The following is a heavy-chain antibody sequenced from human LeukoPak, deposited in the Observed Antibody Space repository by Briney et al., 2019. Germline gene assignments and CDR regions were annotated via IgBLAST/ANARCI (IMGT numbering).Heavy chain of an antibody. CDR3: ARTMVRGVAYGGMDV. CDR2: ISSSGSTI. CDR1: GFTFSDYY. J-gene: IGHJ6*02. V-gene: IGHV3-11*04. D-gene: IGHD3-10*01. Sequence: GGSLRLSCAASGFTFSDYYMSWIRQAPGKGLEWVSYISSSGSTIYYADSVKGRFTISRDNAKNSLYLQMNSLRAEDTAVYYSARTMVRGVAYGGMDVWGQGTTVTVSS.